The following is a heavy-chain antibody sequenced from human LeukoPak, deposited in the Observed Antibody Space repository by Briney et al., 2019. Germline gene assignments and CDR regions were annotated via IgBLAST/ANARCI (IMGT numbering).Heavy chain of an antibody. CDR1: GFTFSSYA. J-gene: IGHJ4*02. Sequence: GGSLRLSCAASGFTFSSYAMSWVRQAPGKGLEWVSAISGSGGSTYYADSVKGRFTISRDNSKNTLYLQMNSLRAEDTAVYYCAKDQLRYFDGSPGDFDYWGQGTLVTVSS. CDR3: AKDQLRYFDGSPGDFDY. D-gene: IGHD3-9*01. CDR2: ISGSGGST. V-gene: IGHV3-23*01.